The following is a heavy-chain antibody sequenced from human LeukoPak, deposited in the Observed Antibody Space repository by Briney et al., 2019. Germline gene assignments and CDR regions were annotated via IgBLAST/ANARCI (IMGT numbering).Heavy chain of an antibody. J-gene: IGHJ4*02. CDR1: GYTFTGYY. CDR3: ARDSGYSSFFGY. Sequence: ASVKVSCKASGYTFTGYYMHWVRQAPGQGLEWMGWINPNSGGTNYAQKFQGRVTMTRDTSISTAYMELSRLRSDDTAVCYCARDSGYSSFFGYWGQGTPVTVSS. D-gene: IGHD6-13*01. V-gene: IGHV1-2*02. CDR2: INPNSGGT.